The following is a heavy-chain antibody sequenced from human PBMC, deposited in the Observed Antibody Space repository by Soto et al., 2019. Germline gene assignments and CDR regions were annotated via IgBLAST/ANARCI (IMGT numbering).Heavy chain of an antibody. CDR1: GFTFSSYA. J-gene: IGHJ6*02. CDR2: ISYDGSNK. Sequence: GGSLRLSCAASGFTFSSYAMHWVRQAPGKGLEWVAVISYDGSNKYYADSVKGRFTISRDNSKNTLYLQMNSLRAEDTAVYYCARQHDYDFWSGYYPPTYGMDVWGQGTTVTVSS. D-gene: IGHD3-3*01. CDR3: ARQHDYDFWSGYYPPTYGMDV. V-gene: IGHV3-30-3*01.